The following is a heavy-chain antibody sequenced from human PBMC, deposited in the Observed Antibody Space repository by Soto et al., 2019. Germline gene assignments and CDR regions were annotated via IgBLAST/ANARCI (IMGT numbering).Heavy chain of an antibody. CDR1: GFTFSSYG. Sequence: GGSLRLSCAASGFTFSSYGMHWVRQAPGKGLEWVAVIWYDGSNKYYADSVKGRFTISRDNSKNTLYLQMNSLRAEDTAVYYCARGSNSGWYGDYWGQGTLVTVSS. CDR3: ARGSNSGWYGDY. V-gene: IGHV3-33*01. D-gene: IGHD6-19*01. CDR2: IWYDGSNK. J-gene: IGHJ4*02.